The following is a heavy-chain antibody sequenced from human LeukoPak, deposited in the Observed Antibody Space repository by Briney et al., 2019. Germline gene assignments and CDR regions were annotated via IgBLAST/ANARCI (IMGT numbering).Heavy chain of an antibody. CDR1: GGSISSSSYC. CDR2: FYCSGST. V-gene: IGHV4-39*01. J-gene: IGHJ4*02. CDR3: ARLRSPVTILYYFDY. D-gene: IGHD4-17*01. Sequence: PSETLSLTCTVSGGSISSSSYCWGWIRQPPGKGLEWIGSFYCSGSTYYNPSLKSRVTMSVDTSKNQSSLKLSSVTAADTAVYYCARLRSPVTILYYFDYWGQGTLVTVSS.